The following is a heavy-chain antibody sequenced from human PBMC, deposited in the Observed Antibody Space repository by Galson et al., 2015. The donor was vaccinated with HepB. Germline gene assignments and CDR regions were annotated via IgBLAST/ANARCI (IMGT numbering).Heavy chain of an antibody. CDR1: GYTFTTYW. D-gene: IGHD3-10*01. CDR3: ARLPSTYYYGSGSYYNDPFDY. CDR2: IYPGDSDT. J-gene: IGHJ4*02. Sequence: QSGAEVKKPGESLKISCKGSGYTFTTYWIAWVRQMPGKGLEWMGIIYPGDSDTRYSPSFQGQVTISADKSISTAYLQWSSLKASDTAMYYCARLPSTYYYGSGSYYNDPFDYWGQGTLVTVSS. V-gene: IGHV5-51*03.